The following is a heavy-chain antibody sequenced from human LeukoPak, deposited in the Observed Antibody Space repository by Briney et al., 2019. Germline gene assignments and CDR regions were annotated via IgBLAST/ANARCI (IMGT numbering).Heavy chain of an antibody. Sequence: PSETLSLTCTVSGGSISSSSYYWSWIRQPPGKGLEWIGYTYYSGSTNYNPSLKSRVTISVDTSKNQFSLKLSSVTAADTAVYYCARTTIAVANWFDPWGQGTLVTVSS. J-gene: IGHJ5*02. D-gene: IGHD6-19*01. V-gene: IGHV4-61*01. CDR2: TYYSGST. CDR3: ARTTIAVANWFDP. CDR1: GGSISSSSYY.